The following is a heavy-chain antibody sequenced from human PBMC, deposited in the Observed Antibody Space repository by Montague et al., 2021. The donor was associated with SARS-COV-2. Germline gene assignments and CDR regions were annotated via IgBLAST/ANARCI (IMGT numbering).Heavy chain of an antibody. CDR3: WGGVGAPYYYYGMDV. J-gene: IGHJ6*02. CDR2: IYHSGST. D-gene: IGHD1-26*01. V-gene: IGHV4-38-2*02. CDR1: GYSISSGYY. Sequence: SETLSLTCTVSGYSISSGYYWGWIRQPPGKGLEWIESIYHSGSTYYNPSLKSRVTISVDTSKNQFSLKLSSVTAADTAVYYSWGGVGAPYYYYGMDVWGQGTTVTVSS.